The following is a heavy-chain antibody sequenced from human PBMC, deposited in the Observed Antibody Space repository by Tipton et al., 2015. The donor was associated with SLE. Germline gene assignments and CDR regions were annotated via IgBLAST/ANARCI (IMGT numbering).Heavy chain of an antibody. CDR2: INDTGGT. V-gene: IGHV4-34*10. CDR1: GGSLSGYH. CDR3: ARAGVSYGMDV. J-gene: IGHJ6*02. Sequence: GLVKPSETLSLICAVYGGSLSGYHWNWIRQPPGKGLEWIGEINDTGGTSYSPSLKSRVTMSVDTSKNQFSLKLSSVTAADTAVYYCARAGVSYGMDVWGQGTTVTVSS.